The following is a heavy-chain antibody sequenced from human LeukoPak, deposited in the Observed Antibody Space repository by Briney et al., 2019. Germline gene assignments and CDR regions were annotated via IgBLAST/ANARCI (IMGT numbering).Heavy chain of an antibody. CDR2: ISYDGSNK. Sequence: PGGSLRLSCAASGFTFSSYGMHWVRQAPGKGLEWVAVISYDGSNKYYADSVKGRFTISRDNSKNTLYLQMNSLRAKDTAVYYCAKERCGGDCYQDYWGQGTLVTVSS. CDR1: GFTFSSYG. D-gene: IGHD2-21*02. J-gene: IGHJ4*02. V-gene: IGHV3-30*18. CDR3: AKERCGGDCYQDY.